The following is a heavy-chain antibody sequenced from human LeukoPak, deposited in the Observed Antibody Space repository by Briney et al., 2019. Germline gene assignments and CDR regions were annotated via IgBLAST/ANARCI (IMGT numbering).Heavy chain of an antibody. CDR2: ISTSGTVI. J-gene: IGHJ4*02. Sequence: GGSLRLSCAASGFTFSDYYMSWIRQAPGKGLEWVSYISTSGTVIYYADSAKGRFTMSGDNANNSLSLHMNSLRAEDTAVYYCATFGENRYFDFWGLGALVTVSS. V-gene: IGHV3-11*01. CDR3: ATFGENRYFDF. D-gene: IGHD3-10*01. CDR1: GFTFSDYY.